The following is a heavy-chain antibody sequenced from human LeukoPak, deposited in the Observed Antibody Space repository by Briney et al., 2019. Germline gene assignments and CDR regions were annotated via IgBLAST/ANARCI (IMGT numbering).Heavy chain of an antibody. J-gene: IGHJ6*03. CDR3: AKGGGYEAQYYYYYLDV. Sequence: GGSLRLSCAASGFTFSNYGMHWVRQAPGKWLESVAFIRYDGSNKYYADSVKGRFTVSRDNSKNTLYLQMKSLRAEDTAVYYCAKGGGYEAQYYYYYLDVWGKGTTVTISS. V-gene: IGHV3-30*02. CDR2: IRYDGSNK. CDR1: GFTFSNYG. D-gene: IGHD5-12*01.